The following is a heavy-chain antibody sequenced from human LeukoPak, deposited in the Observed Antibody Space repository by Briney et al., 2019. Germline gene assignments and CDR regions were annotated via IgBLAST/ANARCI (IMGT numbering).Heavy chain of an antibody. Sequence: SETLSLTCTVSGGSISSYYWSWIRLPPGKALEWIGNIYNSGNTKYNPSLKRRVTTSVDTSKNQFSLKLSSVTAAHTAVYYCARVNGHYDYFDYWGQGTLVTVSS. CDR3: ARVNGHYDYFDY. J-gene: IGHJ4*02. D-gene: IGHD4-17*01. V-gene: IGHV4-59*08. CDR1: GGSISSYY. CDR2: IYNSGNT.